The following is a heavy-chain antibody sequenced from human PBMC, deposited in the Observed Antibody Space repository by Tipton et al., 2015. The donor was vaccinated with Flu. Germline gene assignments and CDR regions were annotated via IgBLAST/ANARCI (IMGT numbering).Heavy chain of an antibody. D-gene: IGHD2/OR15-2a*01. CDR3: AKGKNEFYAFEN. CDR1: GFIFSTYG. CDR2: IWYDGSNK. Sequence: SLRLSCAASGFIFSTYGMHWVRQAPGKGLEWVAVIWYDGSNKYYADSVKGRFTISRDNSKNTVYLRMNSLRAEDTAVYYCAKGKNEFYAFENWAQGTLVTVSS. J-gene: IGHJ4*02. V-gene: IGHV3-33*06.